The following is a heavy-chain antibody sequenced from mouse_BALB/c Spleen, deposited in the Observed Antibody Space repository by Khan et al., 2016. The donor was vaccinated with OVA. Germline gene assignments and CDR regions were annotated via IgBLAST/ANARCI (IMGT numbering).Heavy chain of an antibody. D-gene: IGHD2-10*01. CDR1: GFSLTTYG. Sequence: QVQLKQSGPGLAAPSQSLSITCTISGFSLTTYGVHWVRQPPGKGLEWLVVIWSDGTTNYNSALKSRLTITKDNSQSQVFLKMNSLQTDDTAIYFGARQPYYHYNIMDYGGQGTSVTVSS. CDR2: IWSDGTT. J-gene: IGHJ4*01. V-gene: IGHV2-6-1*01. CDR3: ARQPYYHYNIMDY.